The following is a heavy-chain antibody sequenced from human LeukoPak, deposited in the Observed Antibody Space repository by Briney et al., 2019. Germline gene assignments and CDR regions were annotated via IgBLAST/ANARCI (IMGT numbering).Heavy chain of an antibody. Sequence: ASVKASCKASGYTFTGYYMHWVRQAPGQGLEWMGWINPNSGGTNYAQKFQGRVTMTRDTSISTAYMELSRLRSDDTAVYYCARDGDWNQRYDYWGQGTLVTVSS. J-gene: IGHJ4*02. CDR1: GYTFTGYY. CDR2: INPNSGGT. D-gene: IGHD1-1*01. V-gene: IGHV1-2*02. CDR3: ARDGDWNQRYDY.